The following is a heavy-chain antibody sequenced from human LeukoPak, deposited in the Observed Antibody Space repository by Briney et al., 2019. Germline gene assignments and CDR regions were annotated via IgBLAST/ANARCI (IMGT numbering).Heavy chain of an antibody. CDR3: ARDPRFRGVIKGFDP. J-gene: IGHJ5*02. CDR2: IYYSGST. CDR1: GGSISSSSYY. V-gene: IGHV4-39*07. Sequence: SETLSLTCTVSGGSISSSSYYWGWIRQPPGKGLEWIGSIYYSGSTYYNPSLKSRVTISVDTSKNQFSLKLSSVTAADTAVYYCARDPRFRGVIKGFDPWGQGTLVTVSS. D-gene: IGHD3-10*01.